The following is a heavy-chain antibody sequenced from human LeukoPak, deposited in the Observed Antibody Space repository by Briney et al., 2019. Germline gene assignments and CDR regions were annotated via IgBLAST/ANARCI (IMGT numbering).Heavy chain of an antibody. CDR2: IKQDGSEK. CDR1: GFTFSSYW. Sequence: PGGSLRLSCAASGFTFSSYWMSWVRQAPGEGLEWVANIKQDGSEKYYVDSVKGRFTISRDNAKNSLYLQMNSLRAEGTAVYYCGRGGGGEITMADGWFAPWGEGTLVTVSS. V-gene: IGHV3-7*01. CDR3: GRGGGGEITMADGWFAP. J-gene: IGHJ5*02. D-gene: IGHD3-16*01.